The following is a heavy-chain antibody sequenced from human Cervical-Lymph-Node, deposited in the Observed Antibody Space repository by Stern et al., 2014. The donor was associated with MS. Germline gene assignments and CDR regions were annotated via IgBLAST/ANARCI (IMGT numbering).Heavy chain of an antibody. CDR3: ARDGAYCGGDCYFFRSDWFDP. V-gene: IGHV3-48*02. CDR2: ISSSSSTI. Sequence: EVHLVESGGGLVQPGGSLRLSCAASGFTFSSYSMNWVRQAPGKGLEWVSYISSSSSTIYYADSVKGRFTISRDNAKNSLYLQMNSLRDEDTAVYYCARDGAYCGGDCYFFRSDWFDPWGQGTLVTVSS. J-gene: IGHJ5*02. D-gene: IGHD2-21*02. CDR1: GFTFSSYS.